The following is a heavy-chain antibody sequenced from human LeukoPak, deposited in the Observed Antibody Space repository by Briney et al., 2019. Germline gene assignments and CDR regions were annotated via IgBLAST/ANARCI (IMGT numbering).Heavy chain of an antibody. V-gene: IGHV1-69*04. CDR2: IIPILGIA. J-gene: IGHJ1*01. D-gene: IGHD6-19*01. Sequence: SVKVSCKASGGTFSSYAISWVRQAPGQGLEWMGRIIPILGIANYAQKFQGRVTITADKSTSTAYMELSSLGSEDTAVYYCARTYSSGWYNAPEYFQHWGQGTLVTVSS. CDR1: GGTFSSYA. CDR3: ARTYSSGWYNAPEYFQH.